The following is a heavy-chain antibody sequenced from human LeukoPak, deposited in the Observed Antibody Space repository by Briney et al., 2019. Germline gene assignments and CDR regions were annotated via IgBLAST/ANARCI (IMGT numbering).Heavy chain of an antibody. Sequence: GASVKVSCKASGYTFTRYYMHWVRQAPGQGLGWMGWINPNSGGTNYEKTYPGRVTMTRDTSISTDYMELSRLRSDDTAGYDCARSPDILTGENFDYLVQGALVGVSS. V-gene: IGHV1-2*02. CDR2: INPNSGGT. CDR1: GYTFTRYY. D-gene: IGHD3-9*01. J-gene: IGHJ4*02. CDR3: ARSPDILTGENFDY.